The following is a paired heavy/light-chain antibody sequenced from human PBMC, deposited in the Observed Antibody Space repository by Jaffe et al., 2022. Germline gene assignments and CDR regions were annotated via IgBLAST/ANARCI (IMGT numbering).Light chain of an antibody. Sequence: QSALTQPRSVSGSPGQSVTISCTGTSSDVGGYNYVSWYQQHPGKAPKLMIYDVSKRPSGVPDRFSGSKSGNTASLTISGLQAEDEADYYCCSYAGSYTLVVFGGGTKLTVL. V-gene: IGLV2-11*01. CDR1: SSDVGGYNY. CDR3: CSYAGSYTLVV. J-gene: IGLJ2*01. CDR2: DVS.
Heavy chain of an antibody. CDR3: AHSPSLVGAAAGIPHYNWFDP. J-gene: IGHJ5*02. Sequence: QITLKESGPTLVKPTQTLTLTCTFSGFSLSTSGVGVGWIRQPPGKALEWLALIYWDDDKRYSPSLKSRLTITKDTSKNQVVLTMTNMDPVDTATYYCAHSPSLVGAAAGIPHYNWFDPWGQGTLVTVSS. CDR2: IYWDDDK. CDR1: GFSLSTSGVG. D-gene: IGHD6-13*01. V-gene: IGHV2-5*02.